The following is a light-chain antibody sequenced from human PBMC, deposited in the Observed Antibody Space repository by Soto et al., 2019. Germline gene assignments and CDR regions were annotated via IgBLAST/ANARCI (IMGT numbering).Light chain of an antibody. J-gene: IGKJ1*01. Sequence: EIVMTQSPATLSVSPGERATLSCRASQSVSSNLAWYQQKPGQAPRLLIYGASTRATGIPARFSGSGSGTEFTLTISSLQAEHFVVYYCHQYNKWPWTFGQGTTVEIK. CDR2: GAS. CDR1: QSVSSN. V-gene: IGKV3-15*01. CDR3: HQYNKWPWT.